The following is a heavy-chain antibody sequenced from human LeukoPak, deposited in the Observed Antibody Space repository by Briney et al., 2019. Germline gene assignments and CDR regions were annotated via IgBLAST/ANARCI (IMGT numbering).Heavy chain of an antibody. CDR1: GFTFSSYA. J-gene: IGHJ4*02. D-gene: IGHD1-26*01. CDR3: ASPLIVGATTGYFDY. V-gene: IGHV3-30-3*01. Sequence: GGSLRLSCAASGFTFSSYAMHWVRQAPGKGLEWVAVISYDGSNKYYADSVKGRFTISRDNSKNTLYLQMNSRRAEDTAVYYCASPLIVGATTGYFDYWGQGTLVTVSS. CDR2: ISYDGSNK.